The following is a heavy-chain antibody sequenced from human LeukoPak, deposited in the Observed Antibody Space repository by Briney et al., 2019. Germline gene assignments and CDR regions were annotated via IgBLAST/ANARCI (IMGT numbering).Heavy chain of an antibody. CDR2: TYYRSKWYN. V-gene: IGHV6-1*01. D-gene: IGHD6-19*01. CDR1: GDSVSSNTAS. Sequence: SQTLSLTCGISGDSVSSNTASWDWIRQSPSRGLEWLGRTYYRSKWYNDYAVSVKSRITINPDTSKNQFSLQLNSVTPEDTAVYYCARDEDSSGWYVGKAFDIWGQGTMVTVSS. J-gene: IGHJ3*02. CDR3: ARDEDSSGWYVGKAFDI.